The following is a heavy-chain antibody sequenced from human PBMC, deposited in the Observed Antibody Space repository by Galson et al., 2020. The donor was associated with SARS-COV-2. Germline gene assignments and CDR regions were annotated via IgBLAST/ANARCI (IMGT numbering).Heavy chain of an antibody. CDR3: ARLGDYYDSSAQFDL. V-gene: IGHV3-21*01. CDR2: IRSSSNYI. J-gene: IGHJ5*02. CDR1: GFTFSSYS. D-gene: IGHD3-22*01. Sequence: SLRLSCEASGFTFSSYSMNWVRQAPGKGLEWVSSIRSSSNYIYYADSVKGRFTVSRDNAKKSLYLQMNSLRAEDTAVYYCARLGDYYDSSAQFDLWGQGTLVTVSS.